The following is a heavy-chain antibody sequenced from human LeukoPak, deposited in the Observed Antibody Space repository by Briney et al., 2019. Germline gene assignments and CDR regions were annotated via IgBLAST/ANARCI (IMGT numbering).Heavy chain of an antibody. CDR3: AKFFDD. CDR1: GLIFSDYT. V-gene: IGHV3-21*01. CDR2: ISNSSSYI. Sequence: GGSLRFSVAAPGLIFSDYTMTWVRQAPGKGLEWVSSISNSSSYIYYADSVRGRFTISRDNAKNSLYLQMNSLTAEDTAVYYCAKFFDDWGQGTLVTVSS. J-gene: IGHJ4*02.